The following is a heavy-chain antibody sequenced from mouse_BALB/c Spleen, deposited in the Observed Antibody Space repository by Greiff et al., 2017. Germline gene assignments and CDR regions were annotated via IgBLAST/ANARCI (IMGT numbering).Heavy chain of an antibody. CDR2: IDPYNGGT. J-gene: IGHJ4*01. V-gene: IGHV1S135*01. Sequence: EVQGVESGPELVKPGASVKVSCKASGYAFTSYNMYWVKQSHGKSLEWIGYIDPYNGGTSYNQKFKGKATLTVDKSSSTAYMHLNSLTSEDSAVYYCARYSGTHAMDYWGQGTSVTVSS. CDR1: GYAFTSYN. D-gene: IGHD4-1*01. CDR3: ARYSGTHAMDY.